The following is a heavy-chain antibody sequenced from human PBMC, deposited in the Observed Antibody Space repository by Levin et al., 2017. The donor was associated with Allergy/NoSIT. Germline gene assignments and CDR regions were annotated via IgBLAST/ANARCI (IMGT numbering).Heavy chain of an antibody. Sequence: GESLKISCAASGFTFSSNWMTWVRQAPGKGLEWVANIKQDGSEKYYVDSVKGRFTISRDNAKNALYLQMNSLRAEDTAVYYCARWDLFAYWGQGTLVTVSS. V-gene: IGHV3-7*01. J-gene: IGHJ4*02. CDR3: ARWDLFAY. D-gene: IGHD1-26*01. CDR2: IKQDGSEK. CDR1: GFTFSSNW.